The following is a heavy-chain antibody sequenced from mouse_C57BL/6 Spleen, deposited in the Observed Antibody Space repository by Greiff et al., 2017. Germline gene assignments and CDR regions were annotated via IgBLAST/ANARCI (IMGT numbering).Heavy chain of an antibody. CDR1: GYTFTSYW. CDR3: ARWDYGSSYGFAY. J-gene: IGHJ3*01. Sequence: QVQLQQPGAELVKPGASVKMSCKASGYTFTSYWITWVQQRPGQGLEWIGEIYPGSGSTNYNEKFKSKATLTADTSSSTAYMQLSSLTSEDSAVYYCARWDYGSSYGFAYWGQGTLVTVSA. CDR2: IYPGSGST. D-gene: IGHD1-1*01. V-gene: IGHV1-55*01.